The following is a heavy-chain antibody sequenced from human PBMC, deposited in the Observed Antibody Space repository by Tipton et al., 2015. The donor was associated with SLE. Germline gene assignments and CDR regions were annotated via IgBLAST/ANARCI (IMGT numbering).Heavy chain of an antibody. D-gene: IGHD5-24*01. CDR3: ATFRRDGYNSVYYFDY. CDR2: IYYSGRT. Sequence: TLSLTCTVSGSSLTGSYWSWIRQPPGKGLEWIGYIYYSGRTDYNPSLKSRVAISLDTSGKRFSLKLSSVTAADTAVYYCATFRRDGYNSVYYFDYWGQGTLVTVSS. CDR1: GSSLTGSY. J-gene: IGHJ4*02. V-gene: IGHV4-59*01.